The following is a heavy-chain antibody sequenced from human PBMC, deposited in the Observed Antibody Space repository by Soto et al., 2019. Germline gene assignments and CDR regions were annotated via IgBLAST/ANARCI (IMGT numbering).Heavy chain of an antibody. Sequence: ASVKVSCKASGYTFTDYYMHWVRQAPGQGLEWMGWINPKTGGTNYVRKFQGRVTMTRDTSITTAYMELSRLRSDDTAVYYCARDVVGSDYFDSWGQGTLVTVSS. CDR2: INPKTGGT. CDR1: GYTFTDYY. J-gene: IGHJ4*02. D-gene: IGHD1-26*01. V-gene: IGHV1-2*02. CDR3: ARDVVGSDYFDS.